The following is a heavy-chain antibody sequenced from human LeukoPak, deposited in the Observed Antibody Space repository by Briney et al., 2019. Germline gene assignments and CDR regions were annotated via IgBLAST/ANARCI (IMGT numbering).Heavy chain of an antibody. CDR2: IYHSGST. CDR3: ARDEVAAAGPGFFSGWYMGAFDI. V-gene: IGHV4-39*07. J-gene: IGHJ3*02. D-gene: IGHD6-13*01. CDR1: GASISGSSHYF. Sequence: PSETLSLTCTVSGASISGSSHYFWGWIRQTPGKGLEWIGSIYHSGSTYYNPSLKGRVTISVDTSKNQFSLKLSSVTAADTAVYYCARDEVAAAGPGFFSGWYMGAFDIWGQGTMVTVSS.